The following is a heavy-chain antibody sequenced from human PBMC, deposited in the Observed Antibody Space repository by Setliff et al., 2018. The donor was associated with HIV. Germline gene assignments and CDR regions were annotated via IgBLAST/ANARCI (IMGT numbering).Heavy chain of an antibody. CDR3: ARLPNPKERSYWRLPFDI. J-gene: IGHJ3*02. CDR2: IYSGGNT. Sequence: GGSLRLSCAASGFTVRSNYMIWVRQAPGKGLEWVSVIYSGGNTYYADSVKGRFTISRDNAQGSLSLQMNSLRPEDSAVYYCARLPNPKERSYWRLPFDIWGQGATVTVSS. V-gene: IGHV3-53*01. D-gene: IGHD1-26*01. CDR1: GFTVRSNY.